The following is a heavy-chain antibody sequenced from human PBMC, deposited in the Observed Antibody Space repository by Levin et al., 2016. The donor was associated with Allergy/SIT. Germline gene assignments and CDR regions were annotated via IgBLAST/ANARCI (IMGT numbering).Heavy chain of an antibody. CDR2: INPSGGST. CDR3: ARVSALLGAFDI. J-gene: IGHJ3*02. D-gene: IGHD1-26*01. V-gene: IGHV1-46*01. Sequence: WVRQAPGQGLEWMGIINPSGGSTSYAQKFQGRVTMTRDTSTSTVYMELSSLRSEDTAVYYCARVSALLGAFDIWGQGTMVTVSS.